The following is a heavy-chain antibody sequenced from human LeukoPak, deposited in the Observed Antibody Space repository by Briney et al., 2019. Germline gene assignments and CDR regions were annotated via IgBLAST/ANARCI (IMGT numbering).Heavy chain of an antibody. CDR3: AREIVVVNYYFDY. V-gene: IGHV4-39*07. J-gene: IGHJ4*02. CDR1: GGSISSSSYY. D-gene: IGHD3-22*01. Sequence: PSETLSLTCTVSGGSISSSSYYWGWIRQPPGKGLEWIGSIYYSGSTYYNPSLKSRVTISVDTSKNQFSLKLSSVTAADTAVYYCAREIVVVNYYFDYWGQGTLVTVSS. CDR2: IYYSGST.